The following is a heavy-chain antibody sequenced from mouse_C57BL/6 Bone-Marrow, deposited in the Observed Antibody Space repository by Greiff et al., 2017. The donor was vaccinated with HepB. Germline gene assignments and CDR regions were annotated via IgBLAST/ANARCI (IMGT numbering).Heavy chain of an antibody. CDR2: ISNGGGST. D-gene: IGHD1-1*01. J-gene: IGHJ1*03. Sequence: EVKLVESGGGLVQPGGSLKLSCAASGFTFSDYYMYWVRQTPEKRLEWVAYISNGGGSTYYPDTVKGRFTISRDNAKNTLYLQMSRLKSEDTAMYYCARHPYGSNWYFDVWGTGTTVTVSS. CDR1: GFTFSDYY. V-gene: IGHV5-12*01. CDR3: ARHPYGSNWYFDV.